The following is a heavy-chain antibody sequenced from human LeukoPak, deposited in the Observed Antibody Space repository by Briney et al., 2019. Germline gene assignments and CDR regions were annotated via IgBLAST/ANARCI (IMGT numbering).Heavy chain of an antibody. CDR1: GVTFSSDG. V-gene: IGHV3-7*01. CDR3: ARDHECASDY. Sequence: GGSLRLSCAASGVTFSSDGMSWARQAPGKGLEWVANVKQDGSGKYYVDSVKGRFTISRDNAKNSLYLQMNTRRAEDAGVYYCARDHECASDYWGQGTLVTVSS. CDR2: VKQDGSGK. J-gene: IGHJ4*02.